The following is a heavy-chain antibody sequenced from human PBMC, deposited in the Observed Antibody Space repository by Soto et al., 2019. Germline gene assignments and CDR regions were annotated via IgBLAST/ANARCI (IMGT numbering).Heavy chain of an antibody. D-gene: IGHD3-10*01. CDR3: ARGSLWFGELLSPNFDY. CDR1: GSTFTSYG. J-gene: IGHJ4*02. Sequence: GSVNGYCTASGSTFTSYGIGWGRQAPGQGLEWMGWISAYNGNTNYAQKLQGRVTMTTDTSTSTAYMELRSLRSDDTAVYYCARGSLWFGELLSPNFDYWGQGTLVTVSS. CDR2: ISAYNGNT. V-gene: IGHV1-18*01.